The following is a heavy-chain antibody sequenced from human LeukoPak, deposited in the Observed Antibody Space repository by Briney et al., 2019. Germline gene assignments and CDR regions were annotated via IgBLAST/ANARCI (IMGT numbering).Heavy chain of an antibody. D-gene: IGHD3-9*01. J-gene: IGHJ4*02. Sequence: GGSLRLSCAAYGFIFSNYDMSWVRQAPGKGLEWVSAIGGRDSGTYYADSVRGRFTVSRDDPKNTLYLQMNTLRAEDTAVYYCAKWGDYDILTGYYDSDYWGQGSLVTVSS. V-gene: IGHV3-23*01. CDR1: GFIFSNYD. CDR3: AKWGDYDILTGYYDSDY. CDR2: IGGRDSGT.